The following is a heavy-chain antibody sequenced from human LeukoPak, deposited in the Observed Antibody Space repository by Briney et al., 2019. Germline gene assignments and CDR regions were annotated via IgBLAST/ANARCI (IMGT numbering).Heavy chain of an antibody. CDR2: ISAYNGNT. D-gene: IGHD2-21*02. V-gene: IGHV1-18*01. CDR1: GYTFTSYG. J-gene: IGHJ4*02. CDR3: AREAYCGGDCYLDY. Sequence: ASVKVSCKASGYTFTSYGISWVRQAPGQPLEWMGWISAYNGNTNYAQKLQGRVTMTTDTSTSTAYMELRSLRSDDTAVYYCAREAYCGGDCYLDYWGQGTLVTVSS.